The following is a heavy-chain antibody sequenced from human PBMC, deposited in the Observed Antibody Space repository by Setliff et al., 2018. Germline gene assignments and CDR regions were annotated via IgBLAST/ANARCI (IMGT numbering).Heavy chain of an antibody. CDR3: ARYNWNTNWFDP. Sequence: ASVKVSCKASGYTFRSYAMHWVRQAPGQRLEWMGWINAANGDTQYSKKFQGRLTITRDTSANTAYMELSSLKSEDTALYYCARYNWNTNWFDPWGQGTLVTVSS. D-gene: IGHD1-20*01. J-gene: IGHJ5*02. V-gene: IGHV1-3*01. CDR2: INAANGDT. CDR1: GYTFRSYA.